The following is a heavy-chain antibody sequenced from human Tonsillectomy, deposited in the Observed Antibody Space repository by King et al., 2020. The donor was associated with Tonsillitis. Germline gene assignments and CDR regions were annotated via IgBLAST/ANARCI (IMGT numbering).Heavy chain of an antibody. J-gene: IGHJ3*02. V-gene: IGHV3-48*01. CDR2: ISSSSSTI. Sequence: VQLVESGGGLVQPGGSLRLSCAASGFTFSSYSMNWVRQAPGKGLEWVSYISSSSSTIYYADSVKGRFTISRDNAKNSLYLQMNSLRAEDTAVDYCARPEGGYDSSNDVFDIWGQGTMVTVSS. CDR1: GFTFSSYS. D-gene: IGHD3-22*01. CDR3: ARPEGGYDSSNDVFDI.